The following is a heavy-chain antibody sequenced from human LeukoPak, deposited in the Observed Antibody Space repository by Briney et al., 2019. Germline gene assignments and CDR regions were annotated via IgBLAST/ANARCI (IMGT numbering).Heavy chain of an antibody. CDR1: GFTFSNAW. V-gene: IGHV3-15*01. Sequence: GGSLRLSCAASGFTFSNAWTSWVRQAPGKGQEWVGRIKSKTDGGTTDYAAPVKGRFTISRDDPKNTLYLQMNSLKAEDTAVYYCTTYSHIVGAAFDYWGQGTLVTVSS. D-gene: IGHD1-26*01. CDR3: TTYSHIVGAAFDY. J-gene: IGHJ4*02. CDR2: IKSKTDGGTT.